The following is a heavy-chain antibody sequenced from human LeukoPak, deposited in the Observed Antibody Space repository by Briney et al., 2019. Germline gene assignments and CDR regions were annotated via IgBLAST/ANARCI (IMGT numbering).Heavy chain of an antibody. CDR1: GYTFTGYY. D-gene: IGHD3-22*01. CDR2: INPNSGGT. J-gene: IGHJ4*02. V-gene: IGHV1-2*02. CDR3: ARLDDSSGYYYGGDY. Sequence: ASVEVSCKASGYTFTGYYMHWVRQAPGQGLEWMGWINPNSGGTNYAQKFQGRVTMTRDTSISTAYMELSRLRSDDTAVYYCARLDDSSGYYYGGDYWGQGTLVTVSS.